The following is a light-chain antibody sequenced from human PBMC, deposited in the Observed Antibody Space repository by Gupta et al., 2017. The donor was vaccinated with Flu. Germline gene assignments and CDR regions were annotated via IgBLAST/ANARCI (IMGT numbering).Light chain of an antibody. V-gene: IGKV3-20*01. CDR2: GAS. CDR1: QSVRSAS. CDR3: QQEVSSPWA. J-gene: IGKJ1*01. Sequence: GTLALPPGEGAAPSFRASQSVRSASIAWYQQTPGQAARLLIYGASGRATAIPDRFSGSGCGTEFTLTISRREPQDFAVYYCQQEVSSPWAFGQGTKVEIK.